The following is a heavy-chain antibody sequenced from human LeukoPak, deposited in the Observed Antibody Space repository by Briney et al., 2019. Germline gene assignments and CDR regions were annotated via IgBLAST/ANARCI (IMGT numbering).Heavy chain of an antibody. CDR2: IITIFGTA. CDR1: GGTFSSYA. CDR3: ARLWELRIGDY. D-gene: IGHD1-26*01. J-gene: IGHJ4*02. V-gene: IGHV1-69*05. Sequence: SVKVSCKASGGTFSSYAISWVRQAPGQGLEWMGRIITIFGTANYAQKFQGRVTITTDESTGTAYMELSSLRSEDTAVYYCARLWELRIGDYWGQGTLVTVSS.